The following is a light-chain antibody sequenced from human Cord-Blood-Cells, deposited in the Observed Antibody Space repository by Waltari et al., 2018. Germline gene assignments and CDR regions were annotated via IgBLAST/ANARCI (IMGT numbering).Light chain of an antibody. V-gene: IGKV3D-7*01. J-gene: IGKJ2*01. CDR3: QQDDNLPYT. CDR2: GAS. Sequence: IVLTQSPATLSLSPAVRSTLSCRASQSVSSSYLPWYQQKPGQAPRLLIYGASTRATGIPARFSGSGSGTDFTLTISSLQPEDFAVYYCQQDDNLPYTFGQGTKLEIK. CDR1: QSVSSSY.